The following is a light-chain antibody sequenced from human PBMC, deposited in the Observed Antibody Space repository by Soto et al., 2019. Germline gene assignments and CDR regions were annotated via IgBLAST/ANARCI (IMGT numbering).Light chain of an antibody. Sequence: EIVLTQSPATLSLSPGERATLSCRASQSVSSYLAWYKQKPGQAPRLLIYDAFHRATGIPARFSGSGSGTDFTLTISSLEPEDFAVYYCQERSNWITFGQGTRLEIK. CDR1: QSVSSY. J-gene: IGKJ5*01. CDR3: QERSNWIT. V-gene: IGKV3-11*01. CDR2: DAF.